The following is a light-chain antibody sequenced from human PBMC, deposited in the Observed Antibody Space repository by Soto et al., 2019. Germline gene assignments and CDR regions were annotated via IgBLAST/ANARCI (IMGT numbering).Light chain of an antibody. Sequence: AIHMTQSPSSFSASTGDRVTVTCRASQGISSYVAWFQQKPGKAPKLLIYAASSLHEGVPSRFSGTGSGTNFSLTISCLQSEDFATYYCQQYYSYPQTFGQGTMVDVK. V-gene: IGKV1-8*01. CDR3: QQYYSYPQT. J-gene: IGKJ1*01. CDR2: AAS. CDR1: QGISSY.